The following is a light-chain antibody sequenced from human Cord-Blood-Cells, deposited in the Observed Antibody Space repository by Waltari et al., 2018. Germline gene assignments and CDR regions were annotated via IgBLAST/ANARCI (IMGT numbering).Light chain of an antibody. CDR2: DAS. CDR3: QQRSNWHPYT. Sequence: EIVLTQSPSTLSLSPGARATLSGRASQRVSSYLAWYQQKPGQAPRLLIYDASNRATGIPARFSGSGSGTDFTLTISSLEPEDFAVYYCQQRSNWHPYTFGQGTKLEIK. V-gene: IGKV3-11*01. CDR1: QRVSSY. J-gene: IGKJ2*01.